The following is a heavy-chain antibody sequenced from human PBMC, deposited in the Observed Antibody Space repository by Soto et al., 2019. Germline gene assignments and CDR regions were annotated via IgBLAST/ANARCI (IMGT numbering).Heavy chain of an antibody. CDR1: GFTFSKFA. D-gene: IGHD5-12*01. J-gene: IGHJ4*02. CDR3: ARGIWVATSASYYFDN. V-gene: IGHV1-3*01. CDR2: INAGNGNT. Sequence: QVQFVQSGAEVKKPGASVMISCKASGFTFSKFAIQWVRQALGQGPEWMGWINAGNGNTRYSQKFQDRFTITRDTSANTAYMELRSLTSEDTAVYFCARGIWVATSASYYFDNWGQGTQVTVSS.